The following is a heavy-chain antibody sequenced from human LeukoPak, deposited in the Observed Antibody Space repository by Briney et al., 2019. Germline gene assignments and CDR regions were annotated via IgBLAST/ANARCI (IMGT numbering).Heavy chain of an antibody. Sequence: GGSLRLSCAASGFTFSNSWMSWVRQAPGKGLEWVANMNQDGSAKGYVDSVKGRFTISRDNSRNSLYLQMSSLRHEDTAGYYRATYTHCVAGDVWAQETSVTVSS. D-gene: IGHD3-16*01. CDR2: MNQDGSAK. V-gene: IGHV3-7*01. J-gene: IGHJ6*01. CDR3: ATYTHCVAGDV. CDR1: GFTFSNSW.